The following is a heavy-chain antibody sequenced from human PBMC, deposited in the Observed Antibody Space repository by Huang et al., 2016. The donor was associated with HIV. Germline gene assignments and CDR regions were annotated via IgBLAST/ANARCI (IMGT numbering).Heavy chain of an antibody. CDR3: AKGRRAFDV. Sequence: EVQLVQSGAEVKKPGESLKISCTGSGYSFSIYWIAWVRQMHGKGLEWMGISYPFESTSTYSPSFEGHVSISVDKSINTVYLHWSSLKASDTAIYYCAKGRRAFDVWGQGTWVTVSS. CDR2: SYPFESTS. V-gene: IGHV5-51*03. J-gene: IGHJ3*01. CDR1: GYSFSIYW.